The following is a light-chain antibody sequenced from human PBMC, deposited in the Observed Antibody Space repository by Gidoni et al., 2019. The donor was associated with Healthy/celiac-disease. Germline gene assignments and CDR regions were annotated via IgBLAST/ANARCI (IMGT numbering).Light chain of an antibody. Sequence: SYVLTQPPSVSVDPGQTDRLTCGGKNIGSKSVNWYHQKPGQAPGLVVYDAIYRPSGIPGRFSVSNSGNTATLTISMVEAGDEADYYCQVWDISSDHPVFGGGTKLTVL. J-gene: IGLJ3*02. CDR3: QVWDISSDHPV. CDR1: NIGSKS. V-gene: IGLV3-21*02. CDR2: DAI.